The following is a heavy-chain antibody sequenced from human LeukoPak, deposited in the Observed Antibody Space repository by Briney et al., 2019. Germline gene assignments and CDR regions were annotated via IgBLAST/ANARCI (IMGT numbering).Heavy chain of an antibody. J-gene: IGHJ4*02. V-gene: IGHV4-59*01. CDR1: GGSMSNSY. CDR3: ARGNGWYYY. Sequence: SETLSLTCTASGGSMSNSYWNWIRQPPGKGLEWIGCILYTGSTNYNPSLKSRVTISVDTSKNQFALKLSSVTAADTAVYYCARGNGWYYYWGQGTLVTVSS. CDR2: ILYTGST. D-gene: IGHD6-19*01.